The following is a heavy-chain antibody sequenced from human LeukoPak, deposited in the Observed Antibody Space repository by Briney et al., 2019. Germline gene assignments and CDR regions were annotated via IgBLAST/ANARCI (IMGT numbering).Heavy chain of an antibody. V-gene: IGHV3-23*01. D-gene: IGHD2-2*01. Sequence: PGGSLRLSCAASGFTFSSYAMTRVRQAPGKGLEWVSVINGGGGSTFYADAVKGRFTFSRDNSKNTLYLQMNSLRAEDTAVYYCAKEGGKSSSSCYYFDHWGQGSLVTVSS. J-gene: IGHJ4*02. CDR1: GFTFSSYA. CDR2: INGGGGST. CDR3: AKEGGKSSSSCYYFDH.